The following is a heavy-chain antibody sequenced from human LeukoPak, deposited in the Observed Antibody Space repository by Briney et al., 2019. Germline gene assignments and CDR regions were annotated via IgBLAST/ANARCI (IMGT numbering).Heavy chain of an antibody. D-gene: IGHD3-10*01. CDR1: GYTFTGYY. Sequence: ASVKVSCKASGYTFTGYYMHWVRQAPGQGLEWMGWINPNSGGTNSAQKFQGRVTMTRDTSISTAYMELSTLRSDDTAVYYCARLSWSGDSGADYWGQGTLVTVSS. CDR2: INPNSGGT. J-gene: IGHJ4*02. CDR3: ARLSWSGDSGADY. V-gene: IGHV1-2*02.